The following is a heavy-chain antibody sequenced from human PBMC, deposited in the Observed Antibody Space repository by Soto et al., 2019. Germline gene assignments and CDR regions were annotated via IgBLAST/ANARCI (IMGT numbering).Heavy chain of an antibody. CDR1: GFSFSDYY. D-gene: IGHD2-15*01. Sequence: ESGGGLVKPGGSLRLSCAASGFSFSDYYMSWIRQAPGKGLEWVSYTSSSGSTTYYADSVKGRFTVSRDNAKDSLWLQVNSLRADDTAVYYCARNGYCSRDACSYGVDVWGQGTTVTVSS. CDR2: TSSSGSTT. J-gene: IGHJ6*02. CDR3: ARNGYCSRDACSYGVDV. V-gene: IGHV3-11*01.